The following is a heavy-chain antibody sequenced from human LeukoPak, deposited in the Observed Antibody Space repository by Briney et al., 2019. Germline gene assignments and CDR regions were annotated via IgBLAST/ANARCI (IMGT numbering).Heavy chain of an antibody. CDR3: AREHDCSGGSCYCYYYMDV. Sequence: GASVKVSCKASGYTFTGYYMHWVRQAPGQGLEWMGRINPNSGGTNYAQKFQGRVTMTRDTSISTAYMELSRLRSDDTAVYYCAREHDCSGGSCYCYYYMDVWGKGTTVTVSS. CDR1: GYTFTGYY. V-gene: IGHV1-2*06. CDR2: INPNSGGT. D-gene: IGHD2-15*01. J-gene: IGHJ6*03.